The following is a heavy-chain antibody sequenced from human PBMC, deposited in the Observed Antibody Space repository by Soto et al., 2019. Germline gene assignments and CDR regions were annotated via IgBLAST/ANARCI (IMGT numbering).Heavy chain of an antibody. CDR2: FYDSGST. Sequence: SETLSLTCTVSGGSITNHYWSWIRQPPGKGLEWIGYFYDSGSTNYTPSLKSRVTLSVATSKNQFSLKLSSVTAADTAVYYCARRYDSYLHYLRQGTLVSVPS. D-gene: IGHD5-12*01. J-gene: IGHJ4*02. CDR3: ARRYDSYLHY. V-gene: IGHV4-59*08. CDR1: GGSITNHY.